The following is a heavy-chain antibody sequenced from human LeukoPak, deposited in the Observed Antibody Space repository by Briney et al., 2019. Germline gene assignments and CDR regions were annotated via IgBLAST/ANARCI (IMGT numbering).Heavy chain of an antibody. J-gene: IGHJ4*02. Sequence: PSETLSLTCAVYGVSFSGYYWSWIRQPPGKGLKGMGEVNHSESTNYNQSLKSRVTISVDTSKNQFSLKLSSVTAADTAVYYCARVRAPAVRGGAYFDYWGQGTLVTVSS. CDR1: GVSFSGYY. D-gene: IGHD3-10*01. CDR2: VNHSEST. V-gene: IGHV4-34*01. CDR3: ARVRAPAVRGGAYFDY.